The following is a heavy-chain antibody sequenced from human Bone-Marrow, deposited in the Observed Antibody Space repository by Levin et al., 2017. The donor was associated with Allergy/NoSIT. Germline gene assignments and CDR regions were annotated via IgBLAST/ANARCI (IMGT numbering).Heavy chain of an antibody. V-gene: IGHV3-73*01. CDR2: IRSKANSYAT. CDR1: GFTFSGSA. D-gene: IGHD4-17*01. J-gene: IGHJ3*02. Sequence: GESLKISCAASGFTFSGSAMHWVRQASGKGLEWVGRIRSKANSYATAYAASVKGRFTISRDDSKNTAYLQMNSLKTEDTAVYYCTRPTGAFDIWGQGTMVTVSS. CDR3: TRPTGAFDI.